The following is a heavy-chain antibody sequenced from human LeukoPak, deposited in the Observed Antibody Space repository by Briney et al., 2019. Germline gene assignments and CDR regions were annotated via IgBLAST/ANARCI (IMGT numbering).Heavy chain of an antibody. CDR2: ISYDGSNK. CDR3: ARDPSGSYYLIFDY. V-gene: IGHV3-30-3*01. Sequence: GGSLGLSCAASGFTFSSYAMHWVRQAPGKGLEWVAVISYDGSNKYYADSVKGRFTISRDNSKNTLYLQMNSLRAEDTAVYYCARDPSGSYYLIFDYWGQGTLVTVSS. D-gene: IGHD1-26*01. J-gene: IGHJ4*02. CDR1: GFTFSSYA.